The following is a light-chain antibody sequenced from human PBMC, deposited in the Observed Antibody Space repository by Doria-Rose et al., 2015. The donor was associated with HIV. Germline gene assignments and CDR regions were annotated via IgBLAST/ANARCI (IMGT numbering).Light chain of an antibody. V-gene: IGKV3-20*01. J-gene: IGKJ1*01. Sequence: EIVMTQSPGTLSLSPGARATLSCMASQSFSSTYLDWYQQKPGQAPSRLSYDGSTRATGIPDRFSASGSGTDFTLTINRLEPEDFALYYCHQYGTSWTFGQGTKVEI. CDR3: HQYGTSWT. CDR2: DGS. CDR1: QSFSSTY.